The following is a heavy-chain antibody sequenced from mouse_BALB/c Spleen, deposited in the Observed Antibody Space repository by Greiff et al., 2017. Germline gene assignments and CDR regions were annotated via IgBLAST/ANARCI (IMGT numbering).Heavy chain of an antibody. Sequence: EVKLMESGPGLVKPSQSLSLTCSVTGYSITSGYYWNWIRQFPGNKLEWMGYISYDGSNNYNPSLKNRISITRDTSKNQFFLKLNSVTTEDTATYYCARDFYYDYDGVAYWGQGTLVTVSA. CDR3: ARDFYYDYDGVAY. CDR2: ISYDGSN. V-gene: IGHV3-6*02. D-gene: IGHD2-4*01. CDR1: GYSITSGYY. J-gene: IGHJ3*01.